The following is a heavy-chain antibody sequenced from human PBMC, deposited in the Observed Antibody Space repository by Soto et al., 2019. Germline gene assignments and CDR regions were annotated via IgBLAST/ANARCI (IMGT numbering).Heavy chain of an antibody. Sequence: PGSSLRLSCAASELSFSSYGTHWASQDSDQALQCVAGISYDGINKYYADSVKGRFTISRDNSKNTLYLQMNSLRAEDTAVYYCAKDRGWLAERYYYGMDVWGQGT. D-gene: IGHD6-19*01. CDR3: AKDRGWLAERYYYGMDV. CDR2: ISYDGINK. J-gene: IGHJ6*02. CDR1: ELSFSSYG. V-gene: IGHV3-30*18.